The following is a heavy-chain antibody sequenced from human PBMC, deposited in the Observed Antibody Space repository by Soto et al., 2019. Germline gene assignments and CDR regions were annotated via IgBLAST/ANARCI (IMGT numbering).Heavy chain of an antibody. Sequence: GGSLRLSXAASGFTFSSYGMHWVRQAPGKGLEWVAVIWYDGNNKYYADSVKGRFTISRDNSKNTLYLQMNSLRAEDTAVYYCARAQGVGATSFDYWGQGTLVTVSS. CDR1: GFTFSSYG. CDR3: ARAQGVGATSFDY. V-gene: IGHV3-33*01. J-gene: IGHJ4*02. CDR2: IWYDGNNK. D-gene: IGHD1-26*01.